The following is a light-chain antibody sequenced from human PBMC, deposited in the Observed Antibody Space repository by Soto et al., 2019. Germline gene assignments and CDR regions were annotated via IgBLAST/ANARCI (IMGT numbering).Light chain of an antibody. V-gene: IGKV1-39*01. CDR2: AAS. J-gene: IGKJ1*01. Sequence: DIQMTQSPSTLSASVGDRVTITCRASQSISSWLAWYQQKKGKAPKILIYAASSLQSGVPSRFSGSGSGTDFTLTISSLQPEDFETYYCQQSYSNPRTFGQGTKVDIK. CDR1: QSISSW. CDR3: QQSYSNPRT.